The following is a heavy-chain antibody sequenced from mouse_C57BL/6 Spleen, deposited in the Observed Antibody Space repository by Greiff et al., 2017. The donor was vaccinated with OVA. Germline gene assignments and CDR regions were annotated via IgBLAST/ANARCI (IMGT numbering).Heavy chain of an antibody. CDR2: IDPSDSYT. J-gene: IGHJ2*01. Sequence: VQLQQPGAELVMPGASVKLSCKASGYTFTSYWMHWVKQRPGQGLEWIGEIDPSDSYTNYNQKFKGKSTLTVDKSSRTAYMQLSSLTSEDSAVYYCALRPSFDYWGQGTTLTVSS. CDR1: GYTFTSYW. V-gene: IGHV1-69*01. CDR3: ALRPSFDY. D-gene: IGHD2-12*01.